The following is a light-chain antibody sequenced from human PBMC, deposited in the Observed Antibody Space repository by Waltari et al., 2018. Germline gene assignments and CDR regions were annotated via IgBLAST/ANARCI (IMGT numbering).Light chain of an antibody. CDR3: YSYAGSSTWV. Sequence: QSALPQPASVSGSPAQSITISCTGTSGDVGGYNVVSWYQRHPGKVPKLIIYEGSKRPSGVSDRFSGSKSGNTASLTISGLQTEDEAEYYCYSYAGSSTWVFGGGTQLTVV. CDR1: SGDVGGYNV. CDR2: EGS. J-gene: IGLJ3*02. V-gene: IGLV2-23*01.